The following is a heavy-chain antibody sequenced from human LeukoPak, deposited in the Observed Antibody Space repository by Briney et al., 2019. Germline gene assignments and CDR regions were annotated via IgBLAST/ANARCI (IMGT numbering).Heavy chain of an antibody. Sequence: SGGSLRLSCAASGFTFSSYAMSWVRQAPGKGLEWVSAISGSGGSTYYADSVKGRFTISRDNSKNTLYLQVDSLRAEDTALYYCARSVVPAKWYFDHWGRGTLVTVSS. CDR2: ISGSGGST. V-gene: IGHV3-23*01. CDR1: GFTFSSYA. J-gene: IGHJ2*01. D-gene: IGHD2-2*01. CDR3: ARSVVPAKWYFDH.